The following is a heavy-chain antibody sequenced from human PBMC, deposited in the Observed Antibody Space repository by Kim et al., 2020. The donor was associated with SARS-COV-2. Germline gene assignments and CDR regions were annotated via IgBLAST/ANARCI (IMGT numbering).Heavy chain of an antibody. CDR3: ASQQVVIDYYGMDV. CDR2: ISSSGSTI. V-gene: IGHV3-48*03. D-gene: IGHD6-13*01. Sequence: GGSLRLSCAASGFTFSSYEMNWVRQAPGKGLEWVSYISSSGSTIYYADSVKGRFTISRDNAKNSLYLQMNSLRAEDTAVYYCASQQVVIDYYGMDVWGQGTTVTVSS. J-gene: IGHJ6*02. CDR1: GFTFSSYE.